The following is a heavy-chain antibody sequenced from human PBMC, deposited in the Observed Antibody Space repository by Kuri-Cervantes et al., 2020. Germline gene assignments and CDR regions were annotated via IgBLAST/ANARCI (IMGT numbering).Heavy chain of an antibody. J-gene: IGHJ3*02. CDR2: ISSSSSYI. CDR3: ARYGGTGLKSVDAFDI. D-gene: IGHD2-15*01. V-gene: IGHV3-21*04. CDR1: GFTFSSYS. Sequence: ETLSLTCAASGFTFSSYSMNWVRQAPGKGLEWVSSISSSSSYIYYADSVKGRFTISRDNAKNSLYLQMNSLRAEDTAVYYCARYGGTGLKSVDAFDIWGQGTMVTVSS.